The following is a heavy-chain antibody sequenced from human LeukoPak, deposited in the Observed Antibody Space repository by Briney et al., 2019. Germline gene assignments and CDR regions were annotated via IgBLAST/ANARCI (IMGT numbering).Heavy chain of an antibody. CDR3: ARGSSYDFWSGYRFDY. J-gene: IGHJ4*02. D-gene: IGHD3-3*01. V-gene: IGHV4-34*01. CDR2: INHSGST. Sequence: XLSLTCAVYGGSFSGYYWSWIRQPPGKGLEWIGEINHSGSTNYNPSLKSRVTISVDTSKNQFSLKLSSVTAADTAVYYCARGSSYDFWSGYRFDYWGQGTLVTVSS. CDR1: GGSFSGYY.